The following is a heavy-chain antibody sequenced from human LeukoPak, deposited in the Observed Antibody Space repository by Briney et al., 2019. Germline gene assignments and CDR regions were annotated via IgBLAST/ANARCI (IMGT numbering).Heavy chain of an antibody. D-gene: IGHD2-2*01. V-gene: IGHV4-38-2*02. CDR3: AISGGDIVVVPARHDAFDI. CDR1: GYSISSGYY. J-gene: IGHJ3*02. Sequence: SETLSLTCTVSGYSISSGYYWGWIRQPPGKGLEWIGSTYDSGSTYYNPSLKSRVTISVDTSKNQFSLKLTSVTAADTAVYYCAISGGDIVVVPARHDAFDIWGQGTMVTVSS. CDR2: TYDSGST.